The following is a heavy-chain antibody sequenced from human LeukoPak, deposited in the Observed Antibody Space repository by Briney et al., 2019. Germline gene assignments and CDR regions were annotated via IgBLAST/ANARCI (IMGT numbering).Heavy chain of an antibody. V-gene: IGHV1-18*01. CDR3: ARDLDWVFDL. J-gene: IGHJ2*01. CDR1: GYTFTDYN. Sequence: ASVKVSCKASGYTFTDYNFSWVRQAPGQGLEWMGWISTYNGNTKYAQNLQGRVTMTTDTSTSTAYMELRSLRSDDTAVYYCARDLDWVFDLWGRGTLVTVPS. D-gene: IGHD3-9*01. CDR2: ISTYNGNT.